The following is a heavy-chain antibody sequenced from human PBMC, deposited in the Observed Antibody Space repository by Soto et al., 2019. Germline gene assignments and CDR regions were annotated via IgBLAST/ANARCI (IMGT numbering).Heavy chain of an antibody. CDR1: GGYVSRGRYY. CDR2: IYYSGST. V-gene: IGHV4-61*01. J-gene: IGHJ5*02. Sequence: SETLSLTCAVSGGYVSRGRYYWRWIRQPPGKGLEWIGYIYYSGSTNYNPSLKSRVTISVDTSKNQFSLKLSSVTAADTAVYYCARIFTMIVVDLNWCDPWGQGTLVTVSA. CDR3: ARIFTMIVVDLNWCDP. D-gene: IGHD3-22*01.